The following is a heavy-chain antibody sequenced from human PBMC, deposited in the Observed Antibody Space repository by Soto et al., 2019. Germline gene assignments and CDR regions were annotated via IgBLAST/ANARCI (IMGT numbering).Heavy chain of an antibody. CDR2: ISSSTTST. CDR1: GFTLNNYA. Sequence: GGSLGLSCSASGFTLNNYAMSWVRQAPGKGLEWVSAISSSTTSTYYADSVKGRLTISRDNSKNTLYLQMNSLRAEDTAVYYCAKDLWFGEPHAFDIWGQGTMVTVSS. D-gene: IGHD3-10*01. V-gene: IGHV3-23*01. CDR3: AKDLWFGEPHAFDI. J-gene: IGHJ3*02.